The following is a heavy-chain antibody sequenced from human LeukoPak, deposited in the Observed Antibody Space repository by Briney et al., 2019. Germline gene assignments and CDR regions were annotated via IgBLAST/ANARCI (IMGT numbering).Heavy chain of an antibody. CDR1: GFTFSSYG. Sequence: GGSLRLSCAASGFTFSSYGMHWVRQAPGKGLEWVAVISYDGSNKYYADSVKGRFTISRDNSKNALYLQMNSLRAEDTAVYYCAKAGSGTGYSSRWSGFQNYYYYYMDVWGKGTTVTISS. CDR3: AKAGSGTGYSSRWSGFQNYYYYYMDV. J-gene: IGHJ6*03. CDR2: ISYDGSNK. V-gene: IGHV3-30*18. D-gene: IGHD6-13*01.